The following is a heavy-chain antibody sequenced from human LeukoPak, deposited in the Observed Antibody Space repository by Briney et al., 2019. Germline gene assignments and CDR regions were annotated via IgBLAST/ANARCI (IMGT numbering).Heavy chain of an antibody. Sequence: GGSLRLSCVASGFSFTNYDIHWVRQAPGRGLEWVAVTSLDGSDKLYTDTVRGRFIISRDNSKNTVYLQMDSLRAEDTAVYYCARDLTLGKPDYFDHWGQGTLVTVSS. J-gene: IGHJ4*02. CDR3: ARDLTLGKPDYFDH. V-gene: IGHV3-30-3*01. CDR1: GFSFTNYD. CDR2: TSLDGSDK. D-gene: IGHD7-27*01.